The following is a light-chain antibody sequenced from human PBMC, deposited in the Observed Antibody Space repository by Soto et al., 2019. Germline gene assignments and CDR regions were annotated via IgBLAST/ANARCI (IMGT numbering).Light chain of an antibody. V-gene: IGKV3-15*01. Sequence: EIVMTQSPATLSVSPGERATLSCRASQSVSSNLAWYQQKPGQAPRLLIYGASTRATGIPARFSGSGSGTEVTLTLSSLQSEDFAVYYCQQYNNWAWTFGQGTKVEIK. CDR2: GAS. CDR3: QQYNNWAWT. CDR1: QSVSSN. J-gene: IGKJ1*01.